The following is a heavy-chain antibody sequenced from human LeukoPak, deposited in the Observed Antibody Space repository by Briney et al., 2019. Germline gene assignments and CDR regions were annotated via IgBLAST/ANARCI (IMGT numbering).Heavy chain of an antibody. Sequence: GGSLRLSCAASGFTFSSYAMSWVRQAPGKGLEWVSAITGSDGNTYYADSVKGRCTISRDNSKNTLYLQMNSLRAEDTAVYYCAINWNIDYWGQGALVTVSS. D-gene: IGHD1/OR15-1a*01. V-gene: IGHV3-23*01. J-gene: IGHJ4*02. CDR2: ITGSDGNT. CDR3: AINWNIDY. CDR1: GFTFSSYA.